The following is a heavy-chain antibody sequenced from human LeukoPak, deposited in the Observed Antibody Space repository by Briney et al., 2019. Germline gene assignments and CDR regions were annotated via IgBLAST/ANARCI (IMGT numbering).Heavy chain of an antibody. CDR1: GFAFSSYA. J-gene: IGHJ6*02. V-gene: IGHV3-23*01. D-gene: IGHD6-19*01. Sequence: GGSLRLSCAASGFAFSSYAMSWVLQAPGKGLEWVSAIGGSGGGSYYAASAKGRFTISRDNSKNMVHLQMNSLRVEDTAVYYCAKGLGLAVAGGMDVWGQGTTVIVSS. CDR3: AKGLGLAVAGGMDV. CDR2: IGGSGGGS.